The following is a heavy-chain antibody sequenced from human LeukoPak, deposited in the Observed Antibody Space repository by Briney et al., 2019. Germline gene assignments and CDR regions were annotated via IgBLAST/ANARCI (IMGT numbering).Heavy chain of an antibody. Sequence: GGSLRLSCVVSGFNFSNYWMNWLRQAPGKGLEWVTNIKHDGSEKYYVDSVKGRFSISRDNAKKSLYLQMNSLRVEDTAVYYCARALSHCLDYWGQGTLVTVSS. CDR1: GFNFSNYW. J-gene: IGHJ4*02. V-gene: IGHV3-7*01. D-gene: IGHD3-16*01. CDR2: IKHDGSEK. CDR3: ARALSHCLDY.